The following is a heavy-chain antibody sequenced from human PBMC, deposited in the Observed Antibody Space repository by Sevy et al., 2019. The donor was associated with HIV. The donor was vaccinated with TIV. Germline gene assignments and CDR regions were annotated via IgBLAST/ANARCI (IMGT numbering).Heavy chain of an antibody. CDR1: GFTFGDHA. V-gene: IGHV3-49*03. CDR3: TRALATADTPEYYFDY. Sequence: GGSLRLSCTSSGFTFGDHAMSWFRQAPGKGLEWVAFIRRNSHEPYGGTTEYAASVKGRFTISRDDSKDIAYLQMNSLKTEDTAVYYCTRALATADTPEYYFDYWGQGILVTVSS. J-gene: IGHJ4*02. D-gene: IGHD5-12*01. CDR2: IRRNSHEPYGGTT.